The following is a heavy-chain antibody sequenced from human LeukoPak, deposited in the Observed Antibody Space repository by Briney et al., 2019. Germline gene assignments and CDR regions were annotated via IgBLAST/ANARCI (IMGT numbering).Heavy chain of an antibody. D-gene: IGHD3-10*01. V-gene: IGHV3-48*02. J-gene: IGHJ6*02. Sequence: GGSLRLSCAASGFTFSSYSINWVRQAPGKGLEWGSYISSSSSTIYYADSVKGRFTISRDNAKNSLYLQMNSLRDEDTAVYYCARDRKEYYYGSGSPYYYYGMDVWGQGTTVTVSS. CDR1: GFTFSSYS. CDR3: ARDRKEYYYGSGSPYYYYGMDV. CDR2: ISSSSSTI.